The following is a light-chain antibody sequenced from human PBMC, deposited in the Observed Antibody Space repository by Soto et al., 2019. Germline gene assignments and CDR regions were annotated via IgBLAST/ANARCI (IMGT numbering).Light chain of an antibody. CDR1: QSVSGSY. Sequence: EIVLTQSPGTLSLSPGERATLSCRASQSVSGSYLAWYQQKPGQSPRLLIYGSSDRATGILDRFSGSGSGTDFTLTISRVEPEDFAVYYCHQYGSSPPYTFGQGTKLEIK. J-gene: IGKJ2*01. CDR2: GSS. CDR3: HQYGSSPPYT. V-gene: IGKV3-20*01.